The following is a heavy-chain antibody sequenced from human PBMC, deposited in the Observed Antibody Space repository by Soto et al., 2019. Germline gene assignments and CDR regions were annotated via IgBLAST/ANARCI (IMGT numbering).Heavy chain of an antibody. D-gene: IGHD1-1*01. Sequence: QVQLQESGPGLVKPSQTLSLTCTVSGGSISSGGYHWSWIRQHPGKGLEWIGYIYYSGSSYYNPSLKSRVTISVDTSKNQFSLKLSSVTAADTAVYYCARAGTTPLSGALDYWGQGTLVTVSS. V-gene: IGHV4-31*03. J-gene: IGHJ4*02. CDR1: GGSISSGGYH. CDR2: IYYSGSS. CDR3: ARAGTTPLSGALDY.